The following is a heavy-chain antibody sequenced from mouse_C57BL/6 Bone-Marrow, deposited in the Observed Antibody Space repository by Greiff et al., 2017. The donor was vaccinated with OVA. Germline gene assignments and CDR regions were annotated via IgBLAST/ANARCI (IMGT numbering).Heavy chain of an antibody. CDR2: IYPRSGNT. CDR1: GYTFTSYG. CDR3: ARSDGYYDY. Sequence: VKVVESGAELARPGASVKLSCKASGYTFTSYGISWVKQRTGQGLEWIGEIYPRSGNTYYNEKFKGKATLTADKSSSTAYIELRSLTSEDSAVYFCARSDGYYDYWGQGTTLTVSS. J-gene: IGHJ2*01. D-gene: IGHD2-3*01. V-gene: IGHV1-81*01.